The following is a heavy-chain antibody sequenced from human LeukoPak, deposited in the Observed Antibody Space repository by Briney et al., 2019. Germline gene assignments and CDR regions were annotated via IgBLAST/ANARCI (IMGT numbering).Heavy chain of an antibody. J-gene: IGHJ4*02. CDR2: LGTAGDT. D-gene: IGHD5-24*01. CDR3: ARQSTPHGNFDY. V-gene: IGHV3-13*01. CDR1: GFTFSDYW. Sequence: GGSLRLSCVASGFTFSDYWMHWVRQPAGKGLEWVSALGTAGDTFYPGSVKGRFTISRDNAKKSLFLQMSSLRAEDTAIYYCARQSTPHGNFDYWGQGTLVTVSS.